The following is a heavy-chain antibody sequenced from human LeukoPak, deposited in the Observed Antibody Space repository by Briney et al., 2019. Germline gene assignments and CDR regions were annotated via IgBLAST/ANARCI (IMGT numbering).Heavy chain of an antibody. Sequence: ASETLSLTCTVSGGSVTSGNYYWNWIRQPAGKGLEWIGRIYTNGGASYNPSLKSRVTISIDASKNQFSLKLSSVTAAGTAVYYCAREPPGYWGQGILVTVSS. V-gene: IGHV4-61*02. CDR1: GGSVTSGNYY. CDR3: AREPPGY. J-gene: IGHJ4*02. CDR2: IYTNGGA.